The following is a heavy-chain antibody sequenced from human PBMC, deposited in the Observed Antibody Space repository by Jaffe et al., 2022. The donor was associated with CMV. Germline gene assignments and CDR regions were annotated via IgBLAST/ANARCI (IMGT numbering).Heavy chain of an antibody. CDR2: TWYDGTIK. CDR1: GFTFTNYV. Sequence: QVQLVESGGGVVQPGRSLRLSCAASGFTFTNYVMHWVRQAPGKGLKWVAVTWYDGTIKYYGDSVKGRFTISRDNSKNTLYLQINSLRVEDTAVYYCARDAHSSGGGHYGMDVWGQGTTVIVSS. CDR3: ARDAHSSGGGHYGMDV. D-gene: IGHD6-19*01. V-gene: IGHV3-33*01. J-gene: IGHJ6*02.